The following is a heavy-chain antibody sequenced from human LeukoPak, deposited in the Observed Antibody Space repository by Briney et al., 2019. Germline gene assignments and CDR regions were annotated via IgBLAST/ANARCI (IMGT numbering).Heavy chain of an antibody. CDR3: ARGGRSSSPKYYYYYGMDV. CDR1: GFTFSSYG. J-gene: IGHJ6*02. Sequence: GGSLRLSCAASGFTFSSYGMHWVRQAPGKGLEWVAVIWYDGSNKHYADSVKGRITISRDNSKNTLYLQMNSLRAEDTAVYNCARGGRSSSPKYYYYYGMDVWGQGTTVTVSS. CDR2: IWYDGSNK. V-gene: IGHV3-33*01. D-gene: IGHD6-6*01.